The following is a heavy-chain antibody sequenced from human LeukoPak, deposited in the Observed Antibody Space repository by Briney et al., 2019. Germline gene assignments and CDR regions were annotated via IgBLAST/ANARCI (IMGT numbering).Heavy chain of an antibody. D-gene: IGHD3-10*01. CDR2: ISGSGGST. V-gene: IGHV3-23*01. J-gene: IGHJ4*02. CDR3: AKDSTTYYYGSGSY. Sequence: PGGSLRLSCAASGFTFSSYGMSWVRQAPGKGLEWVSAISGSGGSTYYADSVKGRFTISRDNSKNTLYLQMNSLRAEDTAVYYCAKDSTTYYYGSGSYWGQGTLVTVSS. CDR1: GFTFSSYG.